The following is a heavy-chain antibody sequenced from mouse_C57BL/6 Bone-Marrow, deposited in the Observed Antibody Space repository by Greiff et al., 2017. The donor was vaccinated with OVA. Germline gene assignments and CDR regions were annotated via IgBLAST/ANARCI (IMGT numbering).Heavy chain of an antibody. V-gene: IGHV1-82*01. J-gene: IGHJ1*03. Sequence: QVQLQQSGPELVKPGASVKISCKASGYAFSSSWMNWVKQRPGKGLEWIGRIYPGDGGTNSNGKFKGKATLTADKSSSTAYMQLSSLTSEDSAVYFCAIVKTTVYFDVWGTGTTVTVSS. D-gene: IGHD1-1*01. CDR3: AIVKTTVYFDV. CDR2: IYPGDGGT. CDR1: GYAFSSSW.